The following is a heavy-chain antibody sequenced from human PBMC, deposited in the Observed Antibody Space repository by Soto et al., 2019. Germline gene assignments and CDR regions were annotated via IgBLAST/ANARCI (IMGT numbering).Heavy chain of an antibody. D-gene: IGHD2-15*01. CDR2: FIPIFRTA. CDR3: ASVETQRYYYGMDV. V-gene: IGHV1-69*12. J-gene: IGHJ6*02. Sequence: QVQLVQSGAEVKKPGSSVKVSCKASGGTFSGYAISWVRQAPGQGLEWMGGFIPIFRTADYAQTFQGRVTIPADESTSTAYMELRSLRSEDTAVYYCASVETQRYYYGMDVWGQGTTVTVSS. CDR1: GGTFSGYA.